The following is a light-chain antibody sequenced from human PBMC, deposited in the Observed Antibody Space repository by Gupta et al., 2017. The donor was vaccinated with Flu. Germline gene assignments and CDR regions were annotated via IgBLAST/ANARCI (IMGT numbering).Light chain of an antibody. Sequence: ELVLTQSPPPLSLSPGDRATLACRASQSVSSNSLSWYQQKPGQAPRVLIYCASSRATGIPDTFSGSGSGTDFTLTISRLEPEDFAVYYCQQYGASPQTFGQGTKVEIK. J-gene: IGKJ1*01. V-gene: IGKV3-20*01. CDR3: QQYGASPQT. CDR2: CAS. CDR1: QSVSSNS.